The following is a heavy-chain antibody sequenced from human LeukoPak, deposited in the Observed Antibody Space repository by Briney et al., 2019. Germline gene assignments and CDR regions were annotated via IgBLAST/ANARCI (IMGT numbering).Heavy chain of an antibody. Sequence: PSETLSLTCNVSGYSISIGYYWGWIRRSPGEGLEWIATIFHSGSIYYNPSLKTRVSLSVDTSKNQFSLKLNSVTAADTAVYYCARGPGRSGGYCWGQGTLVTVSS. CDR1: GYSISIGYY. CDR2: IFHSGSI. J-gene: IGHJ4*02. CDR3: ARGPGRSGGYC. V-gene: IGHV4-38-2*02. D-gene: IGHD3-10*01.